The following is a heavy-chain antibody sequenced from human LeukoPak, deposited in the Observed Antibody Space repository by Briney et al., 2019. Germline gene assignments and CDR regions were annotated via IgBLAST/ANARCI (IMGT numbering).Heavy chain of an antibody. V-gene: IGHV4-61*01. J-gene: IGHJ5*02. D-gene: IGHD5-12*01. Sequence: SETLSLTCTVSGGSVSSGSYYWSWIRQPPGKGLEWIGHMYYSGSANHNPSLKSRLTISVDTSKNQFSLKLSSVTAADTAVYYCARVVANWFDPWGQGTLVTVSS. CDR3: ARVVANWFDP. CDR1: GGSVSSGSYY. CDR2: MYYSGSA.